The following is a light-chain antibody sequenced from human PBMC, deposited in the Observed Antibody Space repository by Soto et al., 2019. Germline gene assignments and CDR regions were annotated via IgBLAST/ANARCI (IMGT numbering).Light chain of an antibody. CDR2: GNS. CDR3: QSYDSSLSGWV. CDR1: SSNVGAGYD. V-gene: IGLV1-40*01. Sequence: QSVLTQPPSVSGAPGQRVTISCTGSSSNVGAGYDVHWYQQLPGTAPKLLIYGNSNRPSGIPDRFSGSKSGTSASLAITGRQAEDEADFYCQSYDSSLSGWVFGGGTQVTVL. J-gene: IGLJ2*01.